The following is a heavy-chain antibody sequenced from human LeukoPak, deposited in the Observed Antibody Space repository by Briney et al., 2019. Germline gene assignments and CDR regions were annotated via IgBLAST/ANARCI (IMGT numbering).Heavy chain of an antibody. Sequence: GRSLRLSCAASGFTFSSSGMHWVRQAPGKGLQWVAVISYDGSNKYYTNSVKGRFTISRDNSKNTVYLQMNSLRAEDTAVYYCAKGQPGGTQLPSWAPYYFDYWRQGTLVTVSS. CDR1: GFTFSSSG. CDR2: ISYDGSNK. V-gene: IGHV3-30*18. J-gene: IGHJ4*02. D-gene: IGHD5-18*01. CDR3: AKGQPGGTQLPSWAPYYFDY.